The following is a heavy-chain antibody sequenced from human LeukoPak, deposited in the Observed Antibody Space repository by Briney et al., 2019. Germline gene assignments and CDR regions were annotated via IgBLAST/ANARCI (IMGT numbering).Heavy chain of an antibody. CDR2: INPNSGGT. V-gene: IGHV1-2*02. CDR1: GYTFTGYY. Sequence: ASVKVSCKASGYTFTGYYMHWVRQAPGQGLEWMGWINPNSGGTNYAQKFQGRVTMTRDTSISTAYMELSRLRSDDTAVYYCARVGGYYCGGDCSDKYFQHWGQGTLVTVSS. D-gene: IGHD2-21*01. J-gene: IGHJ1*01. CDR3: ARVGGYYCGGDCSDKYFQH.